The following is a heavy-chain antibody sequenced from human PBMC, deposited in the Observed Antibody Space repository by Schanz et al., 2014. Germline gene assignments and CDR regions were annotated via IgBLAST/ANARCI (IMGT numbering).Heavy chain of an antibody. D-gene: IGHD3-9*01. CDR3: AGLGPNYILNRLRP. Sequence: SGPEVREPGASVKVSCKASGYTFNNYYRHWVRQAPGQRPEWLGVISPSTGRTTYAPKFQDRVTNTRDASMTTVYIDLSRLRSEDTTINYSAGLGPNYILNRLRPRGQRAPGIVSP. CDR1: GYTFNNYY. CDR2: ISPSTGRT. J-gene: IGHJ4*02. V-gene: IGHV1-46*02.